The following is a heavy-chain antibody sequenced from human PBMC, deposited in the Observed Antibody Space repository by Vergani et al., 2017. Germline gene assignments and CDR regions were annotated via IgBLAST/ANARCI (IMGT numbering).Heavy chain of an antibody. V-gene: IGHV3-9*01. CDR2: ISWNRGSI. D-gene: IGHD3-10*01. CDR1: GFTFDDYA. CDR3: AKDIGMVRGVPDF. Sequence: VQLVESGGGVVQPGRSLRLYCAASGFTFDDYAMHWVRQDPGKGLEWVSGISWNRGSIGYADSVKGRFTISRDNAKNSLYLQMNSLRAEDTALYYCAKDIGMVRGVPDFWGQGTLVTVSS. J-gene: IGHJ4*02.